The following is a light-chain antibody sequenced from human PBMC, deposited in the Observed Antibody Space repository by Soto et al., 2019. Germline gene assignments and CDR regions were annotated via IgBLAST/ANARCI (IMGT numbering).Light chain of an antibody. Sequence: DIQMTQSPSTLSASVGDRVTITCRASQSISSWLAWYQQKPGKAPKLLMYDASSVESGVPSRFSGSGSGTEFTLTISSLQPDDVATYYCQQYNTYPWTFGQGTKVEIK. V-gene: IGKV1-5*01. CDR3: QQYNTYPWT. CDR2: DAS. CDR1: QSISSW. J-gene: IGKJ1*01.